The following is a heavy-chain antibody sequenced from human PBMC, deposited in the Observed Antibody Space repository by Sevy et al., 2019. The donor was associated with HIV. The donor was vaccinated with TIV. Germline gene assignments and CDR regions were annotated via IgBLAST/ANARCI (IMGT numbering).Heavy chain of an antibody. Sequence: GGSLRLSCAASGFAFSNYYAMYWVRQAPGKGLKWVALISYDGNDKYYADSVKGRFTISRDNFKNTLYLQMNSLTAEDTAVYYCASDVYYSDGSGYDFEHWGHGTLVTVSS. CDR1: GFAFSNYYA. D-gene: IGHD3-22*01. J-gene: IGHJ4*01. CDR3: ASDVYYSDGSGYDFEH. CDR2: ISYDGNDK. V-gene: IGHV3-30-3*01.